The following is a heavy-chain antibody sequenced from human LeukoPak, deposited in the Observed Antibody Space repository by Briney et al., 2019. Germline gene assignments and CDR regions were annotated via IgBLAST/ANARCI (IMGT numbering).Heavy chain of an antibody. CDR3: ARDGWPGSSYYRPFDY. CDR1: GFTFSSYS. J-gene: IGHJ4*02. V-gene: IGHV3-21*01. D-gene: IGHD6-13*01. CDR2: ISSGSGYI. Sequence: GGSLRLSCAASGFTFSSYSINWVRQAPGKGLEWVSSISSGSGYIYYADSVKGRFTISRDDAKSSLYLQMNSLRADDTAVYYCARDGWPGSSYYRPFDYWGQGALVTVSS.